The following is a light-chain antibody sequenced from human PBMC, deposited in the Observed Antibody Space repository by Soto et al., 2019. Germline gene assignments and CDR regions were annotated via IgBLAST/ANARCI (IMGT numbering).Light chain of an antibody. J-gene: IGKJ1*01. Sequence: DIQMTQSPSSVSASVGDRVTITCRASQNINTYLAWYQQKPGKAPKLLIFDASSLESGVPSRFSGSGSGTEFTLIIGSLQPDDFGTYYCQQYNRYSRTFGQGTKVDIK. CDR1: QNINTY. CDR3: QQYNRYSRT. V-gene: IGKV1-5*01. CDR2: DAS.